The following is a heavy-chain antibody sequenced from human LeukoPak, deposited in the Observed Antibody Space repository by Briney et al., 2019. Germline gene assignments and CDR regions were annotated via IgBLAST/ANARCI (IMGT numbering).Heavy chain of an antibody. CDR2: FEPEDGET. J-gene: IGHJ4*02. CDR1: GYTLTELS. Sequence: ASVKVSCKVSGYTLTELSMHWVRQAPGKGLEWMGGFEPEDGETIYAQKFQGRVTMTEDTSTDTAYMELSSLRSEDTAVYYCATARVLSGYYLNLQYYFDYWGQGTLVTVSS. CDR3: ATARVLSGYYLNLQYYFDY. D-gene: IGHD3-22*01. V-gene: IGHV1-24*01.